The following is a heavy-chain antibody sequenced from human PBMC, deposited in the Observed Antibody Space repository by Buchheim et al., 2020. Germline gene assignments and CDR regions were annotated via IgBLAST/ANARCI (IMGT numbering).Heavy chain of an antibody. V-gene: IGHV1-69*08. Sequence: QVQLVQSGAEVKKPGSSVKVSCKASGGTFSSYTISWVRQAPGQGLEWMGRIIPILGIANYAQKFQGRVTITADKSTSTAYMELSSLRSEDTAVYYCARDPDNYYDSLPSNYGMDVWGQGTT. CDR1: GGTFSSYT. CDR2: IIPILGIA. J-gene: IGHJ6*02. D-gene: IGHD3-22*01. CDR3: ARDPDNYYDSLPSNYGMDV.